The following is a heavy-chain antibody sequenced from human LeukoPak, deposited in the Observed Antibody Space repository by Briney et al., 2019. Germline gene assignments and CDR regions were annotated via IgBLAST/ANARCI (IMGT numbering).Heavy chain of an antibody. CDR2: IKQDGSEK. Sequence: GGSLRLSCAASGFTFSSYWMSWVRQAPGKGLEWVANIKQDGSEKYYVDSVKGRFTISRDNAKNSLYLQMNSLRAEDTAVYYCARDQYRLLSIAARLRWFAHWGQGTLVTVSS. D-gene: IGHD6-6*01. CDR3: ARDQYRLLSIAARLRWFAH. J-gene: IGHJ5*02. V-gene: IGHV3-7*01. CDR1: GFTFSSYW.